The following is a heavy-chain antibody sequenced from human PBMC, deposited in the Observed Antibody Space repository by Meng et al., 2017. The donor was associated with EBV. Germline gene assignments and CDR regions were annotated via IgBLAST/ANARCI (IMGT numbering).Heavy chain of an antibody. CDR1: XGSVNGYF. CDR3: ARVSPKRYFDYLAPPDY. CDR2: LHHSGST. V-gene: IGHV4-34*01. Sequence: QVQLQQWGAGLLKPSXXXXLTXXVXXGSVNGYFWSWIRQPPGKGLEWIGELHHSGSTNYNPSLKSRLRISVDTSKNQFSLNLTSATAADTAVYYCARVSPKRYFDYLAPPDYWGQGTLVTVCS. J-gene: IGHJ4*02. D-gene: IGHD3-9*01.